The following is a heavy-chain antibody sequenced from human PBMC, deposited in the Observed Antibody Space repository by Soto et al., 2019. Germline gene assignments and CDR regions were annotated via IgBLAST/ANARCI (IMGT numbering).Heavy chain of an antibody. CDR2: ISAYNGNT. Sequence: ASVKVSCKASGYTFISYGISWVRQAPGQGLEWMGWISAYNGNTNYEQKFQDRVTMTTDTTTNTAYMELRSLRSDDTAVYYCAREGPRPYYYYGMDVWGQGTTVTVSS. V-gene: IGHV1-18*01. CDR3: AREGPRPYYYYGMDV. J-gene: IGHJ6*02. CDR1: GYTFISYG.